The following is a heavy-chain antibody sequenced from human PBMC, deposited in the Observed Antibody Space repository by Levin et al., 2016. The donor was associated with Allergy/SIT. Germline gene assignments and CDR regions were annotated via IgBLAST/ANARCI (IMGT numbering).Heavy chain of an antibody. J-gene: IGHJ4*02. CDR3: ASLYCSSTSCSDY. Sequence: GESLKISCAASGFTVSSNYMSWVRQAPGKGLEWVSVIYSGGSTYYADSVKGRFTISRDNSKNTLYLQMNSLRAEDTAVYYCASLYCSSTSCSDYWGQGTLVTVSS. V-gene: IGHV3-53*01. CDR2: IYSGGST. CDR1: GFTVSSNY. D-gene: IGHD2-2*01.